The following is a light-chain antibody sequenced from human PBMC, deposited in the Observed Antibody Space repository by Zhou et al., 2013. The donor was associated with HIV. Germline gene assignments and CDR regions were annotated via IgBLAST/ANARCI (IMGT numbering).Light chain of an antibody. CDR1: QSVSSSY. CDR2: GAS. Sequence: EIVLTQSPGTLSLSPGERATLSCRASQSVSSSYLAWYQQKPGQAPRLLIYGASSRATGIPDRFSGSGSGTDFTLTISRLEPEDFAVYYCQQYGHSLFTFGPGTKVEIK. J-gene: IGKJ3*01. V-gene: IGKV3-20*01. CDR3: QQYGHSLFT.